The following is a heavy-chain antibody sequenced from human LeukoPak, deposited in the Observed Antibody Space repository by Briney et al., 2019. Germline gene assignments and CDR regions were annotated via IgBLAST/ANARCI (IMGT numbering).Heavy chain of an antibody. CDR1: GFTFDDYA. D-gene: IGHD3-16*02. V-gene: IGHV3-9*01. CDR3: AKDRTGYRPYYCYGMDV. J-gene: IGHJ6*02. CDR2: ISWNSGSI. Sequence: GGSLRLSCAASGFTFDDYAMHWVRQAPGKGLEWVSGISWNSGSIGYADSVKGRFTISRDNAKNSLYLQMNSLRAEDTALYYCAKDRTGYRPYYCYGMDVWGQGTTVTVSS.